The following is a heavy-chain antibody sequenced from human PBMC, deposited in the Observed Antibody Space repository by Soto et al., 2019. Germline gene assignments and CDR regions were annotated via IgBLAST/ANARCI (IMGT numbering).Heavy chain of an antibody. CDR1: GGSVSSYY. CDR2: IYYSGST. V-gene: IGHV4-59*02. CDR3: ARAPGGNWFDP. J-gene: IGHJ5*02. Sequence: SETLSLTCTVSGGSVSSYYWSWIRQPPGKGLEWIAYIYYSGSTNYNPSLKSRVTISLDTSKHQFSLKLSSVTAADTAIYYCARAPGGNWFDPWGQGTLVTVSS.